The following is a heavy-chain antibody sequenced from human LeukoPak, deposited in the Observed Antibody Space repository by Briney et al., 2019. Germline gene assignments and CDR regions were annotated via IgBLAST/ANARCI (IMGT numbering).Heavy chain of an antibody. Sequence: PSETLSLTCTVSGCTISSYYWSWLRQPAGKGLEWIWGIYTSGSTNYNPSLKSRGSISVDTSKNQFPLMLSSVTAADTAVYYCAIRTYDYAFYYGMDVWGQGTTVTVSS. CDR1: GCTISSYY. V-gene: IGHV4-4*07. CDR2: IYTSGST. CDR3: AIRTYDYAFYYGMDV. J-gene: IGHJ6*02. D-gene: IGHD2-2*01.